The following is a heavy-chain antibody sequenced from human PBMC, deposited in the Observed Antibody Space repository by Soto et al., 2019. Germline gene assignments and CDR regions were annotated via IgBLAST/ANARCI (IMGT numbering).Heavy chain of an antibody. V-gene: IGHV4-30-2*01. Sequence: PSETLSLTCAASGVSISSGGYSWSWIRQPPGKGLEWIGYIYHSGSTYYNPSLKSRVTISVDRSKNQFSLKLSSVTAADTAVYYCARVPDRWGQGTLVTVS. CDR1: GVSISSGGYS. D-gene: IGHD2-2*01. CDR2: IYHSGST. J-gene: IGHJ5*02. CDR3: ARVPDR.